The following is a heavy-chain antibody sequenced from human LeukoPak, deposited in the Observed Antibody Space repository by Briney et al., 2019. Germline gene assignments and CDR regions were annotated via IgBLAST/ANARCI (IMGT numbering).Heavy chain of an antibody. V-gene: IGHV3-7*01. CDR1: GFTFRRYW. CDR3: ARFGGHYYENSGSFDF. CDR2: INQDGTQK. J-gene: IGHJ4*02. Sequence: GGSLRLSCAASGFTFRRYWMSWVRQAPGKGLEWVANINQDGTQKYSLDSVKGRFTVSRDTTENSVYPQMNSLRAEDTAMYYCARFGGHYYENSGSFDFWGQGTLVTVSS. D-gene: IGHD3-22*01.